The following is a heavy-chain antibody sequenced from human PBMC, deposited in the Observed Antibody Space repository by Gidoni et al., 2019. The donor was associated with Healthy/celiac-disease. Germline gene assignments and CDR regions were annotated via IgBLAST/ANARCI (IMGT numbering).Heavy chain of an antibody. CDR2: ISSSSSTI. CDR1: GFPFSSYS. Sequence: EVQLVESGGGLVQPGGSLRLSCAASGFPFSSYSMNWGRQAPGKGLEWVSYISSSSSTIYYADSVKGRFTISRDNAKNSLYLQMNSLRDEDTAVYYCAVRGYSYGYALDYWGQGTLVTVSS. D-gene: IGHD5-18*01. J-gene: IGHJ4*02. CDR3: AVRGYSYGYALDY. V-gene: IGHV3-48*02.